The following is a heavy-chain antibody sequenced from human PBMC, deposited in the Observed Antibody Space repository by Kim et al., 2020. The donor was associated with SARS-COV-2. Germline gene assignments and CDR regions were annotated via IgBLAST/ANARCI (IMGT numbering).Heavy chain of an antibody. Sequence: GGSLRLSCAASGFTFSRYGMHWVRQAPGKGLEWVAVISYDGSNKYYADSVKGRFTISRDNSKNTLYLQMNSLRAEDTAVYYCAKEAHSSSWSGGMDVWGQGTTVTVSS. D-gene: IGHD6-13*01. V-gene: IGHV3-30*18. CDR3: AKEAHSSSWSGGMDV. CDR2: ISYDGSNK. J-gene: IGHJ6*02. CDR1: GFTFSRYG.